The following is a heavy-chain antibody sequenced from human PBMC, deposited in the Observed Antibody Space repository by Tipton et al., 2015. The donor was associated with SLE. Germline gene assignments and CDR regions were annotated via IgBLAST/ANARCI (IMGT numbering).Heavy chain of an antibody. D-gene: IGHD2-2*01. CDR3: ARDDQGVVGMDV. CDR1: GGSITSSSYY. Sequence: TLSLTCAVYGGSITSSSYYWGWIRQSPGKGMEWIGEVYHRGSTNSNPSLESRVTMDVDTSKNQFSLKLSSVTAADTAVYYCARDDQGVVGMDVWGQGTTVSVSS. CDR2: VYHRGST. J-gene: IGHJ6*02. V-gene: IGHV4-39*07.